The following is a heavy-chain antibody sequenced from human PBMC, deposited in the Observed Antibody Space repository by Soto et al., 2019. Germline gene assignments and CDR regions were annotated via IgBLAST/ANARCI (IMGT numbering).Heavy chain of an antibody. J-gene: IGHJ4*02. V-gene: IGHV2-26*01. D-gene: IGHD1-26*01. CDR3: ARHGRGVGARPLDY. Sequence: QVTLKESGPVLVKPTETLTLTCTVSGFSLSNARMGVTWIRQPPGKALEWLAHIFSNDEKSYSTSLKSRLPISKDTSKSQVVLTMTNMDPVDTATYYCARHGRGVGARPLDYWGQGTLGTGSS. CDR1: GFSLSNARMG. CDR2: IFSNDEK.